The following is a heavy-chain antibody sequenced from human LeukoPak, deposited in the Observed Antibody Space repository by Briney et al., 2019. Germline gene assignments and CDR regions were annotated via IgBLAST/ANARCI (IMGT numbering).Heavy chain of an antibody. CDR2: ITAFNGNT. CDR3: ARDHCTSSGCYEDYYYGMDV. D-gene: IGHD2-2*01. J-gene: IGHJ6*02. V-gene: IGHV1-18*01. Sequence: ASVKVSCKVSGYTLTELSMHWVRQAPGQGLEWMGWITAFNGNTDYAQKFQGRVTMTTDTSTNTAYMELRSLRSDDTAVYYCARDHCTSSGCYEDYYYGMDVWGQGTTVTVSS. CDR1: GYTLTELS.